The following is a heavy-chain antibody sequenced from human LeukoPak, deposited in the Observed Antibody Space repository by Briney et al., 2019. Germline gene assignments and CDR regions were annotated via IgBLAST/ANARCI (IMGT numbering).Heavy chain of an antibody. CDR2: ISYTGSA. V-gene: IGHV4-59*01. J-gene: IGHJ4*02. D-gene: IGHD5-24*01. Sequence: PSETLSLTCTVSGGSLSSYYWSWIRQPPGKGLEWIGYISYTGSANYNPPLKSRVSISVDTAKSHFSLRLSSVTAADTAVYYCARGRWLQYYFDYWGQGTLVTVSS. CDR3: ARGRWLQYYFDY. CDR1: GGSLSSYY.